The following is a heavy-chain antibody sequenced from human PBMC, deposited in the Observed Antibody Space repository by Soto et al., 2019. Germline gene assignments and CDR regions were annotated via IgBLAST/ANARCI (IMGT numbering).Heavy chain of an antibody. CDR1: GYTFTNNG. Sequence: QVQLVQSGGEVRKPGASVKVSCKTSGYTFTNNGINWVRQAPGQGLEWMGWISGYNANTKYAQKFQGRVTLTTDTVTSTAYRVLRRVRSVDAAFCYWSSCSTGYDIHVWGQ. J-gene: IGHJ3*01. V-gene: IGHV1-18*04. D-gene: IGHD5-12*01. CDR2: ISGYNANT. CDR3: SSCSTGYDIHV.